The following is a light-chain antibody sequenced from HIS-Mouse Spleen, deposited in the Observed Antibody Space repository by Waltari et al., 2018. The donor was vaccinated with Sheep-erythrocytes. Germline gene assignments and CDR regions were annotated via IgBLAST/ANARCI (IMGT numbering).Light chain of an antibody. CDR1: SSDVGGYNY. J-gene: IGLJ1*01. CDR2: DFS. CDR3: CSYAGSYNHV. V-gene: IGLV2-11*01. Sequence: QSALTQPRSVSGSPGQSVTISCTGTSSDVGGYNYVSWYQQHPGKAPKFMIYDFSKRPSGVPDRFSGSKSGNTASLTISGLQAEDEADYYCCSYAGSYNHVFATGTKVTVL.